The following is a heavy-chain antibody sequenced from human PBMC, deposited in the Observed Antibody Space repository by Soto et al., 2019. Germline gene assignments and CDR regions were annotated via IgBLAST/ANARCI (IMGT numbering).Heavy chain of an antibody. D-gene: IGHD3-10*01. J-gene: IGHJ4*02. CDR2: ISGTGGAA. CDR3: AKPEEVVRGFDF. CDR1: GFTFGHSA. V-gene: IGHV3-23*01. Sequence: AGGSLRLSCAASGFTFGHSAMSWVRQAPGKGLEWVAAISGTGGAAYYADSVKGRFTISRDNSRNTLFLQMNSLRVDDTAIYHCAKPEEVVRGFDFWGLGTLVTVSS.